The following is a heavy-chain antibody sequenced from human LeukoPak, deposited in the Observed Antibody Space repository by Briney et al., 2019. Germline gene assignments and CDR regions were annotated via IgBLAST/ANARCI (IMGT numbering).Heavy chain of an antibody. Sequence: SETLSLTCTVSGGSISSYYWSWIRQPPGKGLEWIGYIYYSGGTNYNPSLKSRVTISVDTSKNQFSLKLSSVTAADTAVYYCARVSAAAGTHYFDYWGQGTLVTVSS. CDR2: IYYSGGT. D-gene: IGHD6-13*01. CDR3: ARVSAAAGTHYFDY. V-gene: IGHV4-59*01. J-gene: IGHJ4*02. CDR1: GGSISSYY.